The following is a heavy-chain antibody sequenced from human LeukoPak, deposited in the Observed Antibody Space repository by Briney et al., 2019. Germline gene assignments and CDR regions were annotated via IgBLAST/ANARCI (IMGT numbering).Heavy chain of an antibody. CDR1: GFTFSTYS. Sequence: GGSLRLSCAASGFTFSTYSMNWVRQAPGKGLEWVSYISSSSSPIYYADSVKGRFTISGDNAKNSLYLQMNSLRAEDTAVYYCARSKRNGFDIWGQGTMVTVSS. CDR2: ISSSSSPI. CDR3: ARSKRNGFDI. V-gene: IGHV3-48*01. J-gene: IGHJ3*02.